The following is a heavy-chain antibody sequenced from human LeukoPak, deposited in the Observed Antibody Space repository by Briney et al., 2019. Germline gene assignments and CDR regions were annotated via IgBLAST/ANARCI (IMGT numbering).Heavy chain of an antibody. D-gene: IGHD6-19*01. Sequence: ASVKVSCTASGYTFTGYYMHWVRQAPGQGLEWMGRINPNSGGTNYAQKFQGRVTMTRDTSISTAYMELSRLRSDDTAVYYCARVAAVAGGQIDYWGQGTLVTVSS. CDR2: INPNSGGT. CDR3: ARVAAVAGGQIDY. J-gene: IGHJ4*02. V-gene: IGHV1-2*06. CDR1: GYTFTGYY.